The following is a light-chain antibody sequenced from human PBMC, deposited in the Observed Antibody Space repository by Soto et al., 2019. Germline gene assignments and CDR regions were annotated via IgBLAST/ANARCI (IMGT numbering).Light chain of an antibody. CDR2: DAS. CDR3: QQYNTQGPWT. CDR1: QSISSW. J-gene: IGKJ1*01. Sequence: DIYMTQSPSTLSASVGDRVTITCRASQSISSWLAWYQQKPGKAPKLLIYDASSLESGVPSRFSGSGSGTEFTLTISSLQPDDFATYYCQQYNTQGPWTFGQGTKVEIK. V-gene: IGKV1-5*01.